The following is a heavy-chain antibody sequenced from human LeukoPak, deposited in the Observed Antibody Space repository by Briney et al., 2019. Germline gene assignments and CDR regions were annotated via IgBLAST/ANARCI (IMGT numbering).Heavy chain of an antibody. V-gene: IGHV3-23*01. J-gene: IGHJ4*02. Sequence: PGGSLRLSCSASGFTFGDYALTWGRQAPGKGLEWVSTTSGSGNSAYYVDSVKGRFTISRDNAKKTMYLEMNSLRAEDTAVYYCAKAFRIYEVMNLYFDSGGQGTLVTVSS. CDR2: TSGSGNSA. D-gene: IGHD3-3*01. CDR1: GFTFGDYA. CDR3: AKAFRIYEVMNLYFDS.